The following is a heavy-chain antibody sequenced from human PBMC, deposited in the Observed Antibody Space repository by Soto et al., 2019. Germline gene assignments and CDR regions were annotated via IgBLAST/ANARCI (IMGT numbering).Heavy chain of an antibody. CDR2: IYWDDDK. Sequence: QITLKESGPTLVKPTQTLTLTCTFSGFSLSTSGVGVGWIRQPPGKALEWLALIYWDDDKRYSPSLKSRLTITKDTAKNQVVLTMTNMDPVDTATYYCAHSRVVGATCLFDYWGQGTLVTVSS. J-gene: IGHJ4*02. D-gene: IGHD1-26*01. V-gene: IGHV2-5*02. CDR3: AHSRVVGATCLFDY. CDR1: GFSLSTSGVG.